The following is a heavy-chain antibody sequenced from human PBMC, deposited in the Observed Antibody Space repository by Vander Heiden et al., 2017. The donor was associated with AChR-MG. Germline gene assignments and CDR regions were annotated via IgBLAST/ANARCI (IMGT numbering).Heavy chain of an antibody. Sequence: EVQLVQSGAEVKKPGESLRISCKGSGYSFTSYWISWVRQMPGKGREWMGRIDPSDSYTNYSPSFQGHVTISADKSISTAYLQWSSLKASDTAMYYCARRRFYCSGGSCYVWFDPWGQGTLVTVSS. CDR2: IDPSDSYT. J-gene: IGHJ5*02. D-gene: IGHD2-15*01. CDR1: GYSFTSYW. V-gene: IGHV5-10-1*03. CDR3: ARRRFYCSGGSCYVWFDP.